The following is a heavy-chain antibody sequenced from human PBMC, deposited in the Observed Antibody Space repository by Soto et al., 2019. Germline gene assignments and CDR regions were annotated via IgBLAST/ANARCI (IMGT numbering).Heavy chain of an antibody. CDR1: GFTFTSSA. D-gene: IGHD3-10*01. CDR3: ARGSTMVRGVILDAFDI. V-gene: IGHV1-58*01. Sequence: SVKVSCKASGFTFTSSAVQWVRQARGQRLEWIGWIVVGSGNTNYAQKFQERVTITRDMSTSTAYMELSSLRAGDTAVYYCARGSTMVRGVILDAFDIWGQGTMVTVSS. CDR2: IVVGSGNT. J-gene: IGHJ3*02.